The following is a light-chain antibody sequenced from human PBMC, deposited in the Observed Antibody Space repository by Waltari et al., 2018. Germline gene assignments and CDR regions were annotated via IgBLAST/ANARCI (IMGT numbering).Light chain of an antibody. CDR1: QDISSY. CDR3: QMGQT. CDR2: HAS. Sequence: DPQLTQSPSSLSASAGDRVTITCRASQDISSYLAWYQQKPGKVPKLLIYHASTLQSGVPSRFSGSGSGTDFTLTISSLQPEDVATYYCQMGQTFGQGTKAEIK. V-gene: IGKV1-27*01. J-gene: IGKJ1*01.